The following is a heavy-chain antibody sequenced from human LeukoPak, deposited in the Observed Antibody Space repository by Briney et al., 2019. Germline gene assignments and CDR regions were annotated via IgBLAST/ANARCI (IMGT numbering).Heavy chain of an antibody. J-gene: IGHJ4*02. Sequence: ASVRVSCKASGYTFTGYDINWVRQATGQGLEGMGGMNPNTGDTGYAQNFQGRVTMTRNTSIDTAYMEMSGLRSDDTAVYYCTRGSLSGSSRDYWGQGTLVTVSS. V-gene: IGHV1-8*01. CDR1: GYTFTGYD. D-gene: IGHD1-26*01. CDR2: MNPNTGDT. CDR3: TRGSLSGSSRDY.